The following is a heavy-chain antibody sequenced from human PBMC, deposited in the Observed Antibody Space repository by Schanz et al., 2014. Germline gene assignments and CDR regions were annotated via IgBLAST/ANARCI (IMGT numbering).Heavy chain of an antibody. D-gene: IGHD1-1*01. V-gene: IGHV3-66*01. CDR3: ARDRRNADLDY. J-gene: IGHJ4*02. CDR1: GFTFSSYS. Sequence: EVKMVESGGGLVKPGGSLRLSCAASGFTFSSYSMNWVRQAPGKGLEWVSFIYIGGNTYYADSVKGRFTISRDNSKNTVYIQMNSLRAEDTALYYCARDRRNADLDYWGQGTLVTVSS. CDR2: IYIGGNT.